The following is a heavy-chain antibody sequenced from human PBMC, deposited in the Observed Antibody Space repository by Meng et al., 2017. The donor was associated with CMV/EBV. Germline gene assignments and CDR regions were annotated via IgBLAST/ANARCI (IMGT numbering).Heavy chain of an antibody. J-gene: IGHJ3*02. CDR1: GGTFSSYA. Sequence: SVTVSCQASGGTFSSYAISWVRQAPGQGLEWMGGIIPILGIANYAQKFQGRVTITADKSTSTAYMELSSLRSEDTAVYYCAGRYCSSTSCYTHGYGAFDIWGQGTMVTVSS. CDR3: AGRYCSSTSCYTHGYGAFDI. D-gene: IGHD2-2*02. CDR2: IIPILGIA. V-gene: IGHV1-69*10.